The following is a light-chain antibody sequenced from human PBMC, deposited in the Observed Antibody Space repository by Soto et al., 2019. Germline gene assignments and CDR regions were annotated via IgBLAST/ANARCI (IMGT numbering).Light chain of an antibody. CDR2: GNN. Sequence: QSVLTQPPSVSGAPGQRVTISCTGSSSNIGSGYDVHWYQQFPGTAPKLLIYGNNNRPSGVPDRFSGSKSGTSASLAITGLQAEDEADYHCQSYDNTLSSSEVVFGGGTKLTVL. J-gene: IGLJ2*01. V-gene: IGLV1-40*01. CDR3: QSYDNTLSSSEVV. CDR1: SSNIGSGYD.